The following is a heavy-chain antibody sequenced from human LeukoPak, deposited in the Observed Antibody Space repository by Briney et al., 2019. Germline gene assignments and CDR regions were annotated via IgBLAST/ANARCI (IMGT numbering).Heavy chain of an antibody. CDR1: GYTFTSYD. J-gene: IGHJ6*02. CDR3: ARDLVDIVVVPAAIYRVDYYYGMDV. CDR2: MNPNSGNT. V-gene: IGHV1-8*01. D-gene: IGHD2-2*02. Sequence: ASVKVSCKASGYTFTSYDINWVRQATGQGLEWMGWMNPNSGNTGYAQKFQGRVTMTRDTSISTAYMELSRLRSDDTAVYYCARDLVDIVVVPAAIYRVDYYYGMDVWGQGTTVTVSS.